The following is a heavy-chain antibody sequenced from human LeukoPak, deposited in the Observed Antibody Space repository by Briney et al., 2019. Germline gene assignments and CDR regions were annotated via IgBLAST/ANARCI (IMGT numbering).Heavy chain of an antibody. CDR1: GGSISSYY. Sequence: PSETLSLTCTVSGGSISSYYWSWIRQPPGKGLEWIGYIYYSGSTNYNASLKSRVTISLDTSKNQFYLKLSSVTAADTAGYCWSRLNRWYRDAFDIWGQGTMVTVSS. CDR3: SRLNRWYRDAFDI. V-gene: IGHV4-59*08. J-gene: IGHJ3*02. CDR2: IYYSGST. D-gene: IGHD6-13*01.